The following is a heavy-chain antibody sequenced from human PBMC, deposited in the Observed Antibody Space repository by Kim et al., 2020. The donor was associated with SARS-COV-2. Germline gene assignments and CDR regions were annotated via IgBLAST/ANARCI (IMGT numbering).Heavy chain of an antibody. CDR3: ARKAGSTRGHALDY. Sequence: SVKVSCKASGGTFSSYAISWVRQAPGQGLEWMGGIIPIFGTANYAQKFQGRVTITADESTSTAYMELSSLRSEDTAVYYCARKAGSTRGHALDYWGQGTLVTVSS. J-gene: IGHJ4*02. CDR2: IIPIFGTA. V-gene: IGHV1-69*13. D-gene: IGHD3-10*01. CDR1: GGTFSSYA.